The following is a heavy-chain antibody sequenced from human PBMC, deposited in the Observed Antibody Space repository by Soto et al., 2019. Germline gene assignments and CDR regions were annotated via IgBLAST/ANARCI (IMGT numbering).Heavy chain of an antibody. CDR1: GDTFSSYT. CDR3: ATSYASGTPAFDH. Sequence: SVKVSCKASGDTFSSYTINWVRQAPGLGLEWMGRTIPILSMSNYALKFQGRLTITADKSTSTAYMELSSLRSEDTAMYYCATSYASGTPAFDHWGQVALVTVSS. CDR2: TIPILSMS. D-gene: IGHD3-16*01. J-gene: IGHJ4*02. V-gene: IGHV1-69*02.